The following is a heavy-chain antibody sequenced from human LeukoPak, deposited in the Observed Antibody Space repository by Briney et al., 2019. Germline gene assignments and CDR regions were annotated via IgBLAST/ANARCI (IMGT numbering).Heavy chain of an antibody. D-gene: IGHD3-22*01. Sequence: SETLSLTCAVYGGSFSGYYWSWIRQPPGKGLEWIGKINHSGSTNYNPSLKSRVTISVDTSKNQFSLKLSSVTAADTAVYYCARDQRDYYDSSGNGYFQHWGQGTLVTVSS. CDR3: ARDQRDYYDSSGNGYFQH. V-gene: IGHV4-34*01. CDR2: INHSGST. J-gene: IGHJ1*01. CDR1: GGSFSGYY.